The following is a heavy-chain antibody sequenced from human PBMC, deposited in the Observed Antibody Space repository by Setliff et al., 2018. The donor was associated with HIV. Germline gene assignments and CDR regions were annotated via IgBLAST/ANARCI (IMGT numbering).Heavy chain of an antibody. CDR3: ASTTYYYDSSGYNSWPLFDY. V-gene: IGHV4-4*02. J-gene: IGHJ4*02. D-gene: IGHD3-22*01. CDR2: IYHSGIT. Sequence: SETLSLTCAVSGGSISSGNWWSWVRQPPGKRLEWIGEIYHSGITNYNPSLKSRVTISVDKAKNQFSLKLSSVTAADTAVYYCASTTYYYDSSGYNSWPLFDYWGQGTLVTVSS. CDR1: GGSISSGNW.